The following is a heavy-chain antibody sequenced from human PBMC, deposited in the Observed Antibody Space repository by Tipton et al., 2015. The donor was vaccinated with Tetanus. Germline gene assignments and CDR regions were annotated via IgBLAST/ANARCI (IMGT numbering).Heavy chain of an antibody. CDR3: ARGGQEMATITGESDV. D-gene: IGHD5-24*01. CDR2: IYPGDSET. Sequence: QLVQSGAEVKKPGQSLEISCKGSGYNFANFWIGWVRQMPGRGLEWMGIIYPGDSETTKSPSFEGQVTISVDKSTSTAYLQWGSLQTSDTAMYYCARGGQEMATITGESDVWGQGTMVTVSS. CDR1: GYNFANFW. J-gene: IGHJ3*01. V-gene: IGHV5-51*01.